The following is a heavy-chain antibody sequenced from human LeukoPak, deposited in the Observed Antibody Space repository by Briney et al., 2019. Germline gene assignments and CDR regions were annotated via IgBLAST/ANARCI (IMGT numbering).Heavy chain of an antibody. CDR2: IIPILSIA. CDR3: STFYDSSGYYSYYYGMDV. V-gene: IGHV1-69*04. J-gene: IGHJ6*02. CDR1: GGTFSSYA. Sequence: SVKVSCKASGGTFSSYAISWVRQAPGQGLEWMGRIIPILSIANYAQKFQGRVTITADKSTSTAYMELSSLRSEDTAVYYCSTFYDSSGYYSYYYGMDVWGQGATVTVSS. D-gene: IGHD3-22*01.